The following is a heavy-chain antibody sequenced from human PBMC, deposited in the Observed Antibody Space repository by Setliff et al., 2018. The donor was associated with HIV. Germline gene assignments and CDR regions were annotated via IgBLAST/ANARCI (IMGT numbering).Heavy chain of an antibody. D-gene: IGHD3-16*01. Sequence: ASVKVSCKASGYSFNTYGISWVRQAPGQGLEWMGIINPFGGTTTYAQKFQGRVNMTMDTSTSTVYMDLSSLRSEDTAVYYCARDWGIGSLIPYYYVDVWGKGTTVTVS. J-gene: IGHJ6*03. CDR3: ARDWGIGSLIPYYYVDV. CDR2: INPFGGTT. CDR1: GYSFNTYG. V-gene: IGHV1-46*02.